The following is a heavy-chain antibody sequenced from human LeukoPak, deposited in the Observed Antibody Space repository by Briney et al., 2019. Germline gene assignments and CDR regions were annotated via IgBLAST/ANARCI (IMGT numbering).Heavy chain of an antibody. CDR2: IHPNSGAT. D-gene: IGHD4-11*01. Sequence: ASVKVSCKASGYSFTDYYMHWVRQAPGQGLEWMGWIHPNSGATYYVQNFRGRVTMTRDTSISTAYMELSSLTSDDTAVYYCARYTVSLTGADYWGQGTLVTVST. V-gene: IGHV1-2*02. CDR3: ARYTVSLTGADY. CDR1: GYSFTDYY. J-gene: IGHJ4*02.